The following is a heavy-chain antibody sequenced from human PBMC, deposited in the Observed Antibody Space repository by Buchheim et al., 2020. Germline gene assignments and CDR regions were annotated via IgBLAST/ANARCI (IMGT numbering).Heavy chain of an antibody. CDR2: IYFSGST. CDR3: ARRTAVAGHPEDFDY. Sequence: QLQLQESGPGLVKPSETLSLTCTVSGGSISSSSYYWGWIRQPPGKGLGWIGSIYFSGSTYYNPSLKSRVTISVDTSKNQFSLKLGSVTAADTAVYYCARRTAVAGHPEDFDYWGQGTL. D-gene: IGHD6-19*01. CDR1: GGSISSSSYY. J-gene: IGHJ4*02. V-gene: IGHV4-39*01.